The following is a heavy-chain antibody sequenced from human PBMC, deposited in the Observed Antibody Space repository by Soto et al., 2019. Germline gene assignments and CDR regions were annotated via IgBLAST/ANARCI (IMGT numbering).Heavy chain of an antibody. V-gene: IGHV3-74*01. CDR1: GFTFRNYW. CDR3: AIAGLGYCTSTSCHPGFDI. CDR2: INGDGRTT. J-gene: IGHJ3*02. D-gene: IGHD2-2*01. Sequence: SCAASGFTFRNYWMHWVRQAPGKGLEWVSRINGDGRTTIYADSVKGLFTISRDNAKNTLYLQMNSLRAEDTAVYYCAIAGLGYCTSTSCHPGFDIWGQGTVVT.